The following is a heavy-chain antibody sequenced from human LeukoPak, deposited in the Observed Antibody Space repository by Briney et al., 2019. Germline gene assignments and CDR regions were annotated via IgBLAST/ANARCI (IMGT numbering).Heavy chain of an antibody. J-gene: IGHJ4*02. V-gene: IGHV4-30-2*01. CDR2: IYHSGTT. CDR3: ARGWLLYDY. Sequence: SGTLSLTCAVCGVAISRGGYAWNGIRQPPGKGLEWIAYIYHSGTTYYNPSLKSRVTISVDTSKNQFSLKLSSVTAADTAVYYCARGWLLYDYWGQGTLVTVSS. CDR1: GVAISRGGYA. D-gene: IGHD3-3*01.